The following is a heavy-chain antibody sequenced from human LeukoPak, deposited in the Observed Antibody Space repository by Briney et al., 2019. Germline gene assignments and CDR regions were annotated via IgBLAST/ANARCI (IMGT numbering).Heavy chain of an antibody. D-gene: IGHD7-27*01. CDR2: INPSGGST. CDR3: ARGPPNWGMVGY. J-gene: IGHJ4*02. Sequence: ASVKVSCKASGYTFTSYYMHWVRQAPGQGLEWMGIINPSGGSTNYAQKFQGRVTMTRDTSISTAYMELSSLTFEDTAVYYCARGPPNWGMVGYWGQGTLVTVSS. V-gene: IGHV1-46*01. CDR1: GYTFTSYY.